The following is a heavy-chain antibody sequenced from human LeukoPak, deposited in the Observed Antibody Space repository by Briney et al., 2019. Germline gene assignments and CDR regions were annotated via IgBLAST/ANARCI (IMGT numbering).Heavy chain of an antibody. CDR3: AKDVRGYNRPFDY. CDR2: INGSGANT. V-gene: IGHV3-23*01. Sequence: PGGSLRLSCAASGFTFGSCAMNWVRQAPGQGLEWLSSINGSGANTYYADSVEGRFTISRDNSQNTLYLQMNSLRAEDTAVYYCAKDVRGYNRPFDYWGQGTLVTVSS. D-gene: IGHD3-10*02. J-gene: IGHJ4*02. CDR1: GFTFGSCA.